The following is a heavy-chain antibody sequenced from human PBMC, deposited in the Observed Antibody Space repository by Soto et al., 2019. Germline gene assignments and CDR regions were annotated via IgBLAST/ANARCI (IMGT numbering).Heavy chain of an antibody. CDR3: ARAVADNPEGYYFDY. V-gene: IGHV4-4*02. CDR1: GGSISSSNW. Sequence: SETLSLTCAVSGGSISSSNWWSWVRQPPGKGLEWIGEIYHSGSTNYNPSLKSRVTISVDKSKNQFSLKLSSVTAADTAVYYCARAVADNPEGYYFDYWGQGTLVTVS. J-gene: IGHJ4*02. D-gene: IGHD6-19*01. CDR2: IYHSGST.